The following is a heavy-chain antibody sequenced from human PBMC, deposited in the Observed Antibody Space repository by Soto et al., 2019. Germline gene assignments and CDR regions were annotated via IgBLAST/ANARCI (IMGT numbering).Heavy chain of an antibody. Sequence: ASVKVSCKASGYTFSGYYIHWLRQAPGQGLERMGWINPNSGGTNYAQKFQGRVTVTRDTPTSTAYMELSRLTSDDSAVYYCARSLTEGYCTITGCYTRPLYGMDVWGQGTTVTVSS. J-gene: IGHJ6*02. CDR1: GYTFSGYY. CDR3: ARSLTEGYCTITGCYTRPLYGMDV. V-gene: IGHV1-2*02. D-gene: IGHD2-2*02. CDR2: INPNSGGT.